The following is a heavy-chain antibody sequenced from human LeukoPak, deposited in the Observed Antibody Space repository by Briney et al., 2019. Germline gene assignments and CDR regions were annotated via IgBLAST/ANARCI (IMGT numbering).Heavy chain of an antibody. CDR2: INSDGSEG. CDR3: ARSSYSSSSSV. V-gene: IGHV3-7*03. D-gene: IGHD6-6*01. CDR1: GFTFSGFW. Sequence: GGSLRLSCAVSGFTFSGFWMSWSRQAPGKGLEWVASINSDGSEGYYADVVKGRFTISRDNAKNSLYLQINSLRAKDTAVYYCARSSYSSSSSVWGQGTMVTVSS. J-gene: IGHJ3*01.